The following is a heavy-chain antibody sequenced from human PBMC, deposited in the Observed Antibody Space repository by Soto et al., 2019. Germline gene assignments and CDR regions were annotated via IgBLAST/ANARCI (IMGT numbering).Heavy chain of an antibody. D-gene: IGHD1-26*01. CDR1: GFTFSGYG. V-gene: IGHV3-23*01. CDR3: AKKWGVGTTTHFYFDY. J-gene: IGHJ4*02. CDR2: ISGSGSCT. Sequence: GGSLRLSCVASGFTFSGYGMSWVRQAPGKGLEWVSGISGSGSCTYYADSVKGRFAISRDQSKNTLYLQMNSLRADDTAIYYCAKKWGVGTTTHFYFDYWGLGTLVTVSS.